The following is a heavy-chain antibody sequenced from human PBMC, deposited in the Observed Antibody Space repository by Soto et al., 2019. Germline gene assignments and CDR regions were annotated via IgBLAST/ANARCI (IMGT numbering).Heavy chain of an antibody. CDR3: ARGGLECSGGSCYSLSPYLSAPFDY. V-gene: IGHV6-1*01. D-gene: IGHD2-15*01. CDR2: TYYRSKWYN. Sequence: SQTLSLTCAISGDSVSSNSAAWNWIRQSPSRGLEWLGRTYYRSKWYNDYAVSVKSRITINPDTSKNQFSLQLNSVTPEDTAVYYCARGGLECSGGSCYSLSPYLSAPFDYWGQGTLVTVSS. CDR1: GDSVSSNSAA. J-gene: IGHJ4*02.